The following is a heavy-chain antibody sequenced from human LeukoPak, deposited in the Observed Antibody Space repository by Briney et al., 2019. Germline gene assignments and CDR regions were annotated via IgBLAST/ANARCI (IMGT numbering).Heavy chain of an antibody. V-gene: IGHV3-23*01. D-gene: IGHD3-22*01. CDR2: ISGSGGST. Sequence: GGSLRLSCAASGFTFSSYAMSWVRQGPGKGLEWVSAISGSGGSTYYADSVKGRFTISRDNSKNTLYVQVNSLGTEDTAAYYCAKGSYYDSSGSFYFDYWGQGTLFTVSS. CDR1: GFTFSSYA. J-gene: IGHJ4*02. CDR3: AKGSYYDSSGSFYFDY.